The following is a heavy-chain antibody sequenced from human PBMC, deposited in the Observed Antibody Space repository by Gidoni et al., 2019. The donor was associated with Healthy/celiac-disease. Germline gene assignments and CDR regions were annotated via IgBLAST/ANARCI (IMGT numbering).Heavy chain of an antibody. Sequence: EVQLVESGGGLVQPGGSLRLSCAASGFTVSSNYMSWVRQAPGKGLELVSVIYSGGSTYYADSVKGRFTISRDNSKNTLYLQMNSLRAEDTAVYYCARVHPDGDYRDWGQGTLVTVSS. D-gene: IGHD4-17*01. J-gene: IGHJ4*02. CDR3: ARVHPDGDYRD. CDR1: GFTVSSNY. V-gene: IGHV3-66*01. CDR2: IYSGGST.